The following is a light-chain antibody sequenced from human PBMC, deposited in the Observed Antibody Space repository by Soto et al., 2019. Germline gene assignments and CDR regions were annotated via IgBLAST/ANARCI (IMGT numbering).Light chain of an antibody. CDR1: QTVTSSH. Sequence: EIVLTQSPGTLSLSPGERATLSCRASQTVTSSHLGWNQQKPGQAPRLLIYDASSRATGIPDRFSGSGSGTDFTLTISRLEPEDFEVYYCQHYSTFGQGTKLEIK. CDR2: DAS. V-gene: IGKV3-20*01. J-gene: IGKJ2*01. CDR3: QHYST.